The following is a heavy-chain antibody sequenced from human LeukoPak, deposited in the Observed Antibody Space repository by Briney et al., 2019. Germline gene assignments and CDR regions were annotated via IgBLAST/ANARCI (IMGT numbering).Heavy chain of an antibody. J-gene: IGHJ4*02. CDR3: PRVRLGRGLDY. CDR2: IHTSGST. Sequence: SETLSLTCTVSGDSISSSYWGWIRQPAGKGLEWIGRIHTSGSTYYSPSLKSRVTMSVDTSTNQFSLKLSSVTAADTAMYYCPRVRLGRGLDYWGQGTLVTVSS. V-gene: IGHV4-4*07. D-gene: IGHD6-19*01. CDR1: GDSISSSY.